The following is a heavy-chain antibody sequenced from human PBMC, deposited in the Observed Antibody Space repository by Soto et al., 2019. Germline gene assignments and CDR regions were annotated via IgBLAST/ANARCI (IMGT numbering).Heavy chain of an antibody. CDR2: ISGSGGST. Sequence: GGSLRLSCAASGFTFSSYAMSWVRQAPGKGLEWVSAISGSGGSTYYADSVKGRFTISRDNSKNTLYLQMNSLRAEDTAVYYCAKGSGIGWELPIRDYYYGMDVWGQGTTVTVSS. J-gene: IGHJ6*02. CDR3: AKGSGIGWELPIRDYYYGMDV. V-gene: IGHV3-23*01. CDR1: GFTFSSYA. D-gene: IGHD1-26*01.